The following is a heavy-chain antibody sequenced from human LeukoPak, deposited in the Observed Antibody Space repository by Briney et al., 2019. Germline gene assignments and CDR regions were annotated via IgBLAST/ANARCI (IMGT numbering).Heavy chain of an antibody. CDR3: AREASVDMTTVTTPDY. Sequence: ASVKVSCKASGYTFTSYYMHWVRQAPGQGLERMGIINPSGGSTSYAQKFQGRVTMTRDTSTSTVYMELSSLRSEDTAVYYCAREASVDMTTVTTPDYWGQGTLVTVSS. CDR2: INPSGGST. D-gene: IGHD4-17*01. CDR1: GYTFTSYY. V-gene: IGHV1-46*01. J-gene: IGHJ4*02.